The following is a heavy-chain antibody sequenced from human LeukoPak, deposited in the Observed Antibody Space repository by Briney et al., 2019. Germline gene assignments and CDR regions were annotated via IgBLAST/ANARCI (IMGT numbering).Heavy chain of an antibody. V-gene: IGHV3-30*02. Sequence: PGGSLRLSCAASGFTFSSYGMHLVRQAPGKGLEWVAFIRYDGSNKYYADSVKGRFTISRDNSKNTLYLQMNSLRAEDTAVYYCAKRHAPYYDFWSGYHLDYWGQGTLVTVSS. CDR3: AKRHAPYYDFWSGYHLDY. J-gene: IGHJ4*02. CDR1: GFTFSSYG. D-gene: IGHD3-3*01. CDR2: IRYDGSNK.